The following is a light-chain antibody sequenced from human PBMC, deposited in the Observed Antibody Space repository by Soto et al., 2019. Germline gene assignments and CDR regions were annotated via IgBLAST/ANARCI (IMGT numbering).Light chain of an antibody. CDR2: EVV. CDR1: SNDVGNGYDS. Sequence: QSVLTQPASVSGSPGQSITISCTGTSNDVGNGYDSVSWYQHHPGKAPKLIIYEVVNRPSGVSNRFSGSKSGNTASLTISGLQAEDEADYYCCSYADGSIYFFGTGTKLTVL. V-gene: IGLV2-14*01. CDR3: CSYADGSIYF. J-gene: IGLJ1*01.